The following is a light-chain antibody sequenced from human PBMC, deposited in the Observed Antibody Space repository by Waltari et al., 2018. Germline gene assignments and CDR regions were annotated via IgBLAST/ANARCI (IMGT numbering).Light chain of an antibody. CDR3: YSYAGSSTWV. V-gene: IGLV2-23*01. CDR2: EGS. J-gene: IGLJ3*02. Sequence: QSALTQPASVSGSPGPSITISCTGTSGDVGGYNVVSWYQRHPGKVPKLIIYEGSKRPSGISDRFSGSKSCNTASLTIPGLQTEDEAEYYCYSYAGSSTWVFGGGTQLTVV. CDR1: SGDVGGYNV.